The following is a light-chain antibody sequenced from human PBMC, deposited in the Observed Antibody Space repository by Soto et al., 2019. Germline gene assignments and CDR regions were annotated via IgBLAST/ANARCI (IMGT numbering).Light chain of an antibody. V-gene: IGKV1-5*03. Sequence: DIQMTQSPSTLSASIGDRVTITCRASQRISGWLAWYQQKPGKAPLLLIYKASSLESGVPLRFSGSGSGTEFTLTISSLQPDDFATYYCQHYNSYSWTFGQGTKVEIK. CDR3: QHYNSYSWT. CDR1: QRISGW. CDR2: KAS. J-gene: IGKJ1*01.